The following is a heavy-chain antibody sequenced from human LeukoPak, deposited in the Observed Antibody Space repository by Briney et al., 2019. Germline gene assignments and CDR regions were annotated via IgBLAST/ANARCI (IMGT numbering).Heavy chain of an antibody. Sequence: GGSLRLSCAASGFIFSDYGMHCVRQTPGKGLQWVAFIRYDESNKYYLDSVKGRFNISRDSSKNTLYQQMNSLRAEDTAVYYCAKEGTASKPSDLDYWGQGTLVTVSS. J-gene: IGHJ4*02. D-gene: IGHD1/OR15-1a*01. CDR1: GFIFSDYG. CDR2: IRYDESNK. CDR3: AKEGTASKPSDLDY. V-gene: IGHV3-30*02.